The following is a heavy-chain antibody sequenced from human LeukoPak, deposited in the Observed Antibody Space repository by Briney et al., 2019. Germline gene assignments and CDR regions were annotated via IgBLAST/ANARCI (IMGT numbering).Heavy chain of an antibody. V-gene: IGHV4-4*07. CDR1: GGSISSYY. CDR2: IYTSGST. D-gene: IGHD2/OR15-2a*01. Sequence: SETLSLTCTVSGGSISSYYWSWIRQPAGKGLEWIGRIYTSGSTNYNPSLKSRVTMSVATSKNQLSLKLRSVTAADTAVYYCARDSRRDAFDIWGQGTMVTVPS. CDR3: ARDSRRDAFDI. J-gene: IGHJ3*02.